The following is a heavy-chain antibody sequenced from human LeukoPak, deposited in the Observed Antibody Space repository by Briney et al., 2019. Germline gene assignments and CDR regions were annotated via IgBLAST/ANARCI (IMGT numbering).Heavy chain of an antibody. CDR3: ARSVYGGNSRAFDI. Sequence: SETLSLTCAVSGGSISSGGYSWSWIRQPPGKGLEWIGYIYHSGSTYYNPSLKSRVTISVDTSKNQFSLKLSSVTAADTAVYYCARSVYGGNSRAFDIWGQGTMVTVSS. CDR2: IYHSGST. J-gene: IGHJ3*02. CDR1: GGSISSGGYS. D-gene: IGHD4-23*01. V-gene: IGHV4-30-2*05.